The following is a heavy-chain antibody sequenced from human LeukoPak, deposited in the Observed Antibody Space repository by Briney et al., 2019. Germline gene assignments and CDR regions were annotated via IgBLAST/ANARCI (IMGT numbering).Heavy chain of an antibody. CDR3: ARGLGGASYYMDV. J-gene: IGHJ6*03. D-gene: IGHD3-16*01. CDR2: VNTSGDT. V-gene: IGHV4-4*07. Sequence: SETLSLTCTVSGGSLSSFYWSWVRQPAGKGPEWIGRVNTSGDTLYNPSLKSRATMSLDTSKNQFSLKLNSVTVADTAVYYCARGLGGASYYMDVWGKGTTVTVSS. CDR1: GGSLSSFY.